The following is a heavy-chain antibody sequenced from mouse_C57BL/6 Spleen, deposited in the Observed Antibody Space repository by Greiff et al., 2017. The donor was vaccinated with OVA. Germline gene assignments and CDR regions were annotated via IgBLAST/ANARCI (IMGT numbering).Heavy chain of an antibody. D-gene: IGHD2-2*01. Sequence: EVKLVESGGGLVKPGGSLKLSCAASGFTFSDYGMHWVRQAPEKGLEWVAYISSGSSTIYYADTVKGRFTISSDNAKNPLFLQMTSLRSEDTAMYYCARHGYDVWGQGTLVTVSA. CDR1: GFTFSDYG. CDR3: ARHGYDV. CDR2: ISSGSSTI. J-gene: IGHJ3*01. V-gene: IGHV5-17*01.